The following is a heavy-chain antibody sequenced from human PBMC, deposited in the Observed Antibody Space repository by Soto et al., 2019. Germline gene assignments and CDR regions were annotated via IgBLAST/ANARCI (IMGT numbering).Heavy chain of an antibody. V-gene: IGHV3-23*01. CDR3: AKDYGSSSTFFDY. D-gene: IGHD6-6*01. CDR2: ITGSGGET. Sequence: EVQLLESGGGLVQPGGSLRLSCAASGLTFSNYAMSWVRQAPGKGLEWVSGITGSGGETFLADSVKGRFTISRDNSKNTLYQQMNSLRAEDTVLYYCAKDYGSSSTFFDYWGQGALVTVSS. J-gene: IGHJ4*02. CDR1: GLTFSNYA.